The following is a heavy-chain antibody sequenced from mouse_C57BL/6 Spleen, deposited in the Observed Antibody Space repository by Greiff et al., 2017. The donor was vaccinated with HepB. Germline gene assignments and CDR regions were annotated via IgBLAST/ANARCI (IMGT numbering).Heavy chain of an antibody. CDR3: ARAGGPIYYAMDY. Sequence: EVHLVESGGGLVKPGGSLKLSCAASGFTFSDYGMHWVRQAPEKGLEWVAYISSGSSTIYYADTVKGRFTISRDNAKNTLFLQMTSLRSEDTAMYYCARAGGPIYYAMDYWGQGTSVTVSS. CDR1: GFTFSDYG. V-gene: IGHV5-17*01. J-gene: IGHJ4*01. CDR2: ISSGSSTI.